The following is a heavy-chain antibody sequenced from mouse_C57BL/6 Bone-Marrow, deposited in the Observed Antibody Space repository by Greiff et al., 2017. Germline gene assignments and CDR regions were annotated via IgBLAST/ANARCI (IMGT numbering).Heavy chain of an antibody. CDR1: GYTFTDYE. CDR2: IDPETGGT. J-gene: IGHJ3*01. CDR3: TRSGHPPY. Sequence: QVQLQQSGAELVRPGASVTLSCKASGYTFTDYEMHWVKQTPVHGLEWIGAIDPETGGTAYNQKFKGKAILTADKSSSTAYMELRSLTSEDSAVYYCTRSGHPPYWGQGTLVTVSA. V-gene: IGHV1-15*01.